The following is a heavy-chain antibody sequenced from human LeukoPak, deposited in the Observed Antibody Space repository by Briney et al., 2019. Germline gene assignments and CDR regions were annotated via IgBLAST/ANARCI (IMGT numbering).Heavy chain of an antibody. CDR3: ARDLGFYYFDY. J-gene: IGHJ4*02. CDR2: ISYDGSNK. Sequence: GGSLRLSCAASGFTFSSYAMHWVRQAPGKGLEWVAVISYDGSNKYYADSVKGRFTISRDNSKNTLYLQMNSLRAEDTAVYYCARDLGFYYFDYWGQGTLVTVSS. V-gene: IGHV3-30-3*01. CDR1: GFTFSSYA.